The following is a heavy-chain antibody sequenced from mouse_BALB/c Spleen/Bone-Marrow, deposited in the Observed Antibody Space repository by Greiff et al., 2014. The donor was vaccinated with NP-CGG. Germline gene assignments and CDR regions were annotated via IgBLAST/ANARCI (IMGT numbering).Heavy chain of an antibody. CDR1: GYTFTSYW. Sequence: QVQLQQSGAQVAKPGASVKMSCKASGYTFTSYWMHWVKQRPGQGLEWIGYINPITGYTEYNQKFKDKATLTADRSSSTACMHLISMTSEDSADYYRSRNYDYDGGYCAMDYWGQGTSVTVSS. J-gene: IGHJ4*01. CDR3: SRNYDYDGGYCAMDY. D-gene: IGHD2-4*01. V-gene: IGHV1-7*01. CDR2: INPITGYT.